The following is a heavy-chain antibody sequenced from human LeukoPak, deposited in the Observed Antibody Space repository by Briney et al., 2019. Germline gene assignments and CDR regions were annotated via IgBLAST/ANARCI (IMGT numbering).Heavy chain of an antibody. J-gene: IGHJ4*02. CDR2: IYPNTGGT. CDR1: GYTFTDYY. Sequence: ASVKVSCKASGYTFTDYYIHWVRQAPGQGLEWIGWIYPNTGGTNYPQQFEGRITMTRDTSISTAYMELTRLRFDDTAVYYCATGINYNSGWYGSLDSWGQGSLVTVSS. V-gene: IGHV1-2*02. D-gene: IGHD6-19*01. CDR3: ATGINYNSGWYGSLDS.